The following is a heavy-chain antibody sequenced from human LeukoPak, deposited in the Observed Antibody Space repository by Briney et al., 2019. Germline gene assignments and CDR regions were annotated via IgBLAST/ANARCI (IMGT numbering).Heavy chain of an antibody. V-gene: IGHV4-59*01. Sequence: SETLSLTCTVSGDSISSYSWSWIRQPPGKGLEWIGYLYYSGSTNYNPSLKSRVTISGDTSENQFSLKLSSVTAADTAVYYCARVTYSSSSGAYYYYMDVWGKGTTVTVSS. CDR2: LYYSGST. D-gene: IGHD6-6*01. CDR3: ARVTYSSSSGAYYYYMDV. J-gene: IGHJ6*03. CDR1: GDSISSYS.